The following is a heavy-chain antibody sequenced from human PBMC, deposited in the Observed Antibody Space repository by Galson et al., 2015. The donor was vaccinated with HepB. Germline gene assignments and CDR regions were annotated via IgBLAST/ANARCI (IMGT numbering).Heavy chain of an antibody. CDR3: ARRQWFGEADY. Sequence: SVKVSCKASGYTFISYAMSWVRQAPGQGLEWIGWINTNSGDPTYAQGFTGRFVFSLGTSVRTAYLQISNLRTEDTAVYYCARRQWFGEADYWGQGTLVTVSS. V-gene: IGHV7-4-1*01. D-gene: IGHD3-10*01. CDR1: GYTFISYA. J-gene: IGHJ4*02. CDR2: INTNSGDP.